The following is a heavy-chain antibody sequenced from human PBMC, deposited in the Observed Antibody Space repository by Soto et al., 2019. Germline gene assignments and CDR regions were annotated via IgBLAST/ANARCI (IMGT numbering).Heavy chain of an antibody. D-gene: IGHD2-2*02. J-gene: IGHJ4*02. CDR3: AKSPGGRCYTSHFDS. CDR1: GFTFSSYG. V-gene: IGHV3-30*18. Sequence: QVQLVESGGGVVQPGRSLRVSCAASGFTFSSYGMHWVRQAPGKGLEWVAAISPDGSDICYADSVKGRLTVSRDNTKSTSYLQMYRLRAEVTAVYSGAKSPGGRCYTSHFDSWGQGTLVTVSS. CDR2: ISPDGSDI.